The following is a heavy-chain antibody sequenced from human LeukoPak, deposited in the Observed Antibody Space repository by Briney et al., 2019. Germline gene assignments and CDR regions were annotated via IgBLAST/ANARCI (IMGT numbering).Heavy chain of an antibody. CDR2: IYSGGST. V-gene: IGHV3-53*01. Sequence: GGSLRLSCAASRFTVSSNYMSWVRQAPGKGLEWVSVIYSGGSTYYADSVKGRFTISRDNSKNTLYLQMNSLRAEDTAVYYCARDPGDVGLNYYYGMDVWGQGTTVTVSS. CDR3: ARDPGDVGLNYYYGMDV. J-gene: IGHJ6*02. CDR1: RFTVSSNY.